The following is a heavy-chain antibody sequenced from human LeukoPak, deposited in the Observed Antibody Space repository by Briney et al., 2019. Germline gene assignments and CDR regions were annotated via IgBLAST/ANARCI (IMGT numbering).Heavy chain of an antibody. V-gene: IGHV3-7*01. D-gene: IGHD1-1*01. J-gene: IGHJ3*02. CDR3: AREVLRTASAFDI. Sequence: GGSLRLSCVAPGFTFSTYWMSWVRQAPGKGLEWVANIKEDGNSKNYVDSVKGRFTISRDNAKNSLYLQMSSLRAEDTAVYFCAREVLRTASAFDIWGQGTMVTVSS. CDR1: GFTFSTYW. CDR2: IKEDGNSK.